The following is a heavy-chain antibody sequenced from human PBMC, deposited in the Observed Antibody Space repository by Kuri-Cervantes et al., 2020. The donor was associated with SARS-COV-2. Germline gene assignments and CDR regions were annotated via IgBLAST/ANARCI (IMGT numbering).Heavy chain of an antibody. D-gene: IGHD6-19*01. CDR1: GGSFSGYY. Sequence: SETLSLTCAVYGGSFSGYYWSWIRQPPGKRLEWIGEINHSGGTNYNPSLKSRVTISVDTSKNQFSPKLSSVTAADTAVYYCARLSAVAGTFDYWGQGTLVTVSS. J-gene: IGHJ4*02. CDR3: ARLSAVAGTFDY. V-gene: IGHV4-34*01. CDR2: INHSGGT.